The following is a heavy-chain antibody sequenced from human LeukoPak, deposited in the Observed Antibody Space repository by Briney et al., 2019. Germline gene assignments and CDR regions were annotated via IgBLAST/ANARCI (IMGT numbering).Heavy chain of an antibody. CDR3: ARDLRRPRNLFDY. J-gene: IGHJ4*02. CDR1: GFTFSDYY. CDR2: ISSSGSTI. V-gene: IGHV3-11*04. D-gene: IGHD1-14*01. Sequence: TGGSLRLSCAASGFTFSDYYMSWIRQAPGKGLEWVSYISSSGSTIYYADSVKGRFTISRDNPKNSLYLQMNSLRAEDTAVYYCARDLRRPRNLFDYWGQGTLVTVSS.